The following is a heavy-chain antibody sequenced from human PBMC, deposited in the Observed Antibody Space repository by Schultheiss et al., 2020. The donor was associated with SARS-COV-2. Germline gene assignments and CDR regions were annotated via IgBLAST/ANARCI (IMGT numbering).Heavy chain of an antibody. D-gene: IGHD7-27*01. CDR3: ARGDWGLPDNWFDP. CDR1: GGSISSYY. Sequence: SQTLSLTCTVSGGSISSYYWSWIRQPPGKGLEWIGYIYYSGSTNYNPSLKSRVTMSVDTSKNQFSLKLSSVTAADTAVYYCARGDWGLPDNWFDPWGQGTLVTVSS. V-gene: IGHV4-59*12. J-gene: IGHJ5*02. CDR2: IYYSGST.